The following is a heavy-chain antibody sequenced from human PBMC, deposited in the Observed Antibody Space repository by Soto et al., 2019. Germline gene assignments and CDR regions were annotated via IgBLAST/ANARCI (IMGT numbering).Heavy chain of an antibody. J-gene: IGHJ5*02. CDR3: ANPQALRYCTNGVCYTYNWFDP. CDR2: INAGNGNT. Sequence: GASVKVSCKASGYTFTSYAMHWVRQAPGQRLEWMGWINAGNGNTKYSQKFQGRVTITRDTSASTAYMELSSLRSEDTAVYYCANPQALRYCTNGVCYTYNWFDPWGQGTLVTVSS. V-gene: IGHV1-3*01. D-gene: IGHD2-8*01. CDR1: GYTFTSYA.